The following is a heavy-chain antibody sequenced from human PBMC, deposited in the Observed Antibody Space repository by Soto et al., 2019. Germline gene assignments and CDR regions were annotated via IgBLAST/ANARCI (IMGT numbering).Heavy chain of an antibody. D-gene: IGHD3-10*01. CDR2: IYYSGST. CDR1: GGSISSYY. V-gene: IGHV4-59*08. Sequence: PSETLSLTCTVSGGSISSYYWSWIRQPPGKGLEWIGYIYYSGSTNYNPSLKSRVTISVDTSKDQFSLKLSSVTAADTAVYYCARQRYYDFDYWGQGTLVTVSS. CDR3: ARQRYYDFDY. J-gene: IGHJ4*02.